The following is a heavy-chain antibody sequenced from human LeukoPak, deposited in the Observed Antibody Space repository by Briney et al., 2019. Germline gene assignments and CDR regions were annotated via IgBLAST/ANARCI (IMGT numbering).Heavy chain of an antibody. Sequence: PSETLSLTCTVSGGSISSYYWSWIRQPPGKGLEWIGYIYYSGSTNYNPSLKSRVTISVDTSKNQFSLKLSSVTAADTAVYYCARRSVEMATISGERLPNWFDPWGQGTLVTVSS. CDR3: ARRSVEMATISGERLPNWFDP. D-gene: IGHD5-24*01. CDR1: GGSISSYY. J-gene: IGHJ5*02. CDR2: IYYSGST. V-gene: IGHV4-59*08.